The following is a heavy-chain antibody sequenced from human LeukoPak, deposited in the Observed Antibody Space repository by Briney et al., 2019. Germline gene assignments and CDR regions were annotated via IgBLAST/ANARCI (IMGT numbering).Heavy chain of an antibody. CDR3: ARGNSNRPYYYYYGMDV. V-gene: IGHV4-59*12. CDR2: IYYSGST. D-gene: IGHD2/OR15-2a*01. CDR1: GGSISSYY. Sequence: ASETLSLTCTVSGGSISSYYWSWIRQPPGKGLEWIGYIYYSGSTNYNPSLKSRVTISVDTSKNQFSLKLSSVTAADTAVYYCARGNSNRPYYYYYGMDVWGQGTTVTVSS. J-gene: IGHJ6*02.